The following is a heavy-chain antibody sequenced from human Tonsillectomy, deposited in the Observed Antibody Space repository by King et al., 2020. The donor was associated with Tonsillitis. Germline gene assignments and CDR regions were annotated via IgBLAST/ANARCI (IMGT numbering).Heavy chain of an antibody. CDR1: GFTFSSYE. CDR3: ARVGTQLYLQYYFDY. CDR2: ISSSDRTI. D-gene: IGHD5-18*01. V-gene: IGHV3-48*03. J-gene: IGHJ4*02. Sequence: VQLVESGGGLVQPGGSLRLSCAASGFTFSSYEMNWVRQAPGKGLEWVSYISSSDRTIYYADSVKGRFTISRDNAKNSLYLQMNSLRAEDTAIYFLARVGTQLYLQYYFDYWGQGTLVTVPS.